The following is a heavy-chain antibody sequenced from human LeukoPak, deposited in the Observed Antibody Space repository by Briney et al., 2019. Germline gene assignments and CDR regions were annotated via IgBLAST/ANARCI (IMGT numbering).Heavy chain of an antibody. CDR1: GFTFSSYA. CDR3: ARKSCSSTSCYRAFDI. Sequence: GGSLSLSCAASGFTFSSYAMHWVRQAPGKGLEYVSAISSNGGSTYYANSVKGRFTISRDNSKNTLYLQMGSLRAEDMAVYYCARKSCSSTSCYRAFDIWGQGTMVTVSS. D-gene: IGHD2-2*02. CDR2: ISSNGGST. J-gene: IGHJ3*02. V-gene: IGHV3-64*01.